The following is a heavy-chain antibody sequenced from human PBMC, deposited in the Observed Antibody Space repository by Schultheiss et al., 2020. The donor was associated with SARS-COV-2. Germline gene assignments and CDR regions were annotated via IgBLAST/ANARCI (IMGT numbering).Heavy chain of an antibody. CDR1: GYTFTGYY. Sequence: KISCKASGYTFTGYYMHWVRQAPGQGLEWMGGIIPIFGTANYAQKFQGRVTITADESTSTAYMELSSLRSEDTAVYYCARAPRAVAGTGYWFDPWGQGTLVTVSS. CDR2: IIPIFGTA. J-gene: IGHJ5*02. CDR3: ARAPRAVAGTGYWFDP. D-gene: IGHD6-19*01. V-gene: IGHV1-69*01.